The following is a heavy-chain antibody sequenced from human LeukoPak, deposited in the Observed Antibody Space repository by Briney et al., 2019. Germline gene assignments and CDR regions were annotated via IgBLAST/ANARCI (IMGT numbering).Heavy chain of an antibody. CDR3: AKSGYYYYMDV. D-gene: IGHD6-25*01. CDR1: GFTFSHYA. J-gene: IGHJ6*03. CDR2: IGVGRSWVSQ. V-gene: IGHV3-43*02. Sequence: PGGSLRLSCTASGFTFSHYAMNWVRHAPGKGLEWVSYIGVGRSWVSQYYGDSVKGRFTISRDNSNNSLYLQMNSLRTEDTGLYYCAKSGYYYYMDVWGKGTTVTVSS.